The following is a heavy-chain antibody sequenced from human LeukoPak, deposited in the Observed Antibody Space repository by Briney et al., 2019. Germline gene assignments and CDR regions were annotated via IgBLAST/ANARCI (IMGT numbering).Heavy chain of an antibody. CDR2: INPNSGGT. V-gene: IGHV1-2*04. Sequence: ASVKVSCKASGYTFTGYYMHWVRQAPGQGLEWMGWINPNSGGTNYAQKFQGWVTMTRDTSISTAYMELSRLRSDDTAVYYCARGARITMVRGVTKSWFDPWGQGTLVTVSS. J-gene: IGHJ5*02. D-gene: IGHD3-10*01. CDR3: ARGARITMVRGVTKSWFDP. CDR1: GYTFTGYY.